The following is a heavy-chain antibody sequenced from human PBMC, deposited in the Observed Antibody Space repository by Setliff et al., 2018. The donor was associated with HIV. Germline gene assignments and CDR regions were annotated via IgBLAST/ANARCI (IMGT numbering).Heavy chain of an antibody. CDR2: LHHTGST. V-gene: IGHV4-38-2*01. J-gene: IGHJ4*02. CDR3: ARHNVGGGYGCGSYRPFDS. CDR1: DYSISSGYY. Sequence: PSETLSLTCAVSDYSISSGYYWGWIRQPPGKGREWIGSLHHTGSTYYNPSLKSRVSTSVDKSNNKFSLQLSFVTAADTAVDYCARHNVGGGYGCGSYRPFDSWGQGTLVTVSS. D-gene: IGHD3-10*01.